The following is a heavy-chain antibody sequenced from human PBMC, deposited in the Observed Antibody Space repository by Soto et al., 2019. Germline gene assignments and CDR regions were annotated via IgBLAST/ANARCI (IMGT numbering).Heavy chain of an antibody. J-gene: IGHJ5*02. D-gene: IGHD4-17*01. V-gene: IGHV4-59*08. CDR3: ARHHSGDYVQWWFDP. Sequence: PSETLSLTCTGSGGSISSYYWSWIRQPPGKGLEWIGYIYYSGSTNYNPSLKSRVTISVDTSKNQFSLKLSSVTAADTAVYYCARHHSGDYVQWWFDPWGQGTLVTVPQ. CDR1: GGSISSYY. CDR2: IYYSGST.